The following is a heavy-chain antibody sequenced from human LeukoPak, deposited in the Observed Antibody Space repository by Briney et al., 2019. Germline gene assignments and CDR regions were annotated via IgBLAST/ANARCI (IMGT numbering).Heavy chain of an antibody. Sequence: GGSVRLSCAASGSIITCYWMSWVRQTPGKGLEWVANIKQDGSEKNYVDSVKGRFTIFRDNARNSLYLQMNSLRAEDTAVYYCASHSYGYNHWGQGTLVIVSS. CDR1: GSIITCYW. CDR2: IKQDGSEK. D-gene: IGHD3-16*01. J-gene: IGHJ5*02. CDR3: ASHSYGYNH. V-gene: IGHV3-7*01.